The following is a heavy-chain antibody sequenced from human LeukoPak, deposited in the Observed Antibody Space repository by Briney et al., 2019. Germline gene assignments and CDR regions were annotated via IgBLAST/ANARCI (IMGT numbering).Heavy chain of an antibody. Sequence: PSETLSLTCAVYGGSFSGYYWSWIRQPPGKGLEWIGEINHSGSTNYNPSLKSRVTISVDTSKNQFPLKLSSVTAADTAVYYCARDPRPKYSGSPPDYWGQGTLVTVSS. CDR1: GGSFSGYY. CDR2: INHSGST. CDR3: ARDPRPKYSGSPPDY. V-gene: IGHV4-34*01. J-gene: IGHJ4*02. D-gene: IGHD1-26*01.